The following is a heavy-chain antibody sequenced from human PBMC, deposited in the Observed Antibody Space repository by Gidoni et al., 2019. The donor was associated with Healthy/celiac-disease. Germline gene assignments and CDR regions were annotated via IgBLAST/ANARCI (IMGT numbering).Heavy chain of an antibody. CDR1: GFTFSNAW. CDR2: IKSKTDGGTT. J-gene: IGHJ4*02. V-gene: IGHV3-15*01. CDR3: TTDRNLAVDTAMYSY. D-gene: IGHD5-18*01. Sequence: EVQLVESGGGLVKPGGSLRLSCAASGFTFSNAWMSWVRQAPGKGLEWVGRIKSKTDGGTTDYAAPVKGRFTISRDDSKNTLYLQMNSLKTEDTAVYYCTTDRNLAVDTAMYSYWGQGTLVTVSS.